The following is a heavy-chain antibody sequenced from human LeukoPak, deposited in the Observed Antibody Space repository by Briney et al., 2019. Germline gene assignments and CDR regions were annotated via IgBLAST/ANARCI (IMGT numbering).Heavy chain of an antibody. CDR3: ARGYSYGYG. CDR1: GGSFSGYY. V-gene: IGHV4-34*01. Sequence: SETLSLTCAVYGGSFSGYYWSWIRQPPGKGLEWIGEINHSGSTNYNPSLKSRVTISVDTSKNQFSLKLSSVTATDTAVYYCARGYSYGYGWGQGTLVTVSS. J-gene: IGHJ4*02. CDR2: INHSGST. D-gene: IGHD5-18*01.